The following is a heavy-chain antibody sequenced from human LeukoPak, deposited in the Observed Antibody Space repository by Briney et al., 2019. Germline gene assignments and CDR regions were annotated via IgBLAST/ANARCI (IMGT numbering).Heavy chain of an antibody. CDR1: GGSFSGYY. CDR3: ARVSIQLWSGDY. Sequence: SETLSLTCAVYGGSFSGYYWSWIRQPPGKGLEWIGEINHSGSTNYNPSLKSRVTISVDTSKNQFSLKLSSVTAADTAVYYCARVSIQLWSGDYWGQGTLVTVSS. CDR2: INHSGST. J-gene: IGHJ4*02. V-gene: IGHV4-34*01. D-gene: IGHD5-18*01.